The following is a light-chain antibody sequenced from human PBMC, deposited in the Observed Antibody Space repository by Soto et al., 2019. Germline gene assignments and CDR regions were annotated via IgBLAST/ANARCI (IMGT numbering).Light chain of an antibody. J-gene: IGKJ1*01. Sequence: EMVLTQSPGTLSLSPGERATLSCRASQSVGASYLAWYQQKPGQAPRLLIYDASNRATGIPARFSGSGSGTDFTLTISSLEPEDFAVYYCQQRSNWPRTFGQGTKVDIK. V-gene: IGKV3-11*01. CDR2: DAS. CDR1: QSVGASY. CDR3: QQRSNWPRT.